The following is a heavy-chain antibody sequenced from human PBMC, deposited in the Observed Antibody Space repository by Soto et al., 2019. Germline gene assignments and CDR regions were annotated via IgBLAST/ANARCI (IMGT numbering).Heavy chain of an antibody. Sequence: GASVKVSCKASGYTFVAYYMHWVRQAPGQGLEWMGWINPNSGATNYAQKFQGRVTMTRDTSISTAYMELSRLTSDDTAVYYCARVGRVGCSSTSCYWLDPWGQGTPVTVSS. CDR3: ARVGRVGCSSTSCYWLDP. CDR1: GYTFVAYY. V-gene: IGHV1-2*02. CDR2: INPNSGAT. D-gene: IGHD2-2*01. J-gene: IGHJ5*02.